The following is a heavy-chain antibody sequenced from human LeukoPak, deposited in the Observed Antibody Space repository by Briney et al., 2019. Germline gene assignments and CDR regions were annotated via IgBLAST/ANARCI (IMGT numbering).Heavy chain of an antibody. CDR2: FVGRGDGT. CDR1: GCTFRDFA. CDR3: AKDPYSNYDAFFDY. V-gene: IGHV3-23*01. J-gene: IGHJ4*02. D-gene: IGHD4-11*01. Sequence: GGSLRLSCVASGCTFRDFAMSWVRDAPGKGLEWVSGFVGRGDGTYYADSVKGRFTISRDNSKNTLYLQLSSLRVEDTAVYYCAKDPYSNYDAFFDYWGQGTLVTVSS.